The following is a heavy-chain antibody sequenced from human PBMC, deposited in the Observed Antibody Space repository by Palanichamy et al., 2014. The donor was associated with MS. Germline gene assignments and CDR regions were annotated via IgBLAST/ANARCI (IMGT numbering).Heavy chain of an antibody. CDR1: GFTFSRYA. D-gene: IGHD1-26*01. CDR3: AGGIVSDAFNI. J-gene: IGHJ3*02. CDR2: ISYDGTNK. V-gene: IGHV3-30-3*01. Sequence: QVQLVESGGGVVQPGRSLRLSCAASGFTFSRYAMYWVRQAPGKGLEWVALISYDGTNKYYADSVKGRFTVSRDNSKNTLYLQMNSLRAEDTAVYYCAGGIVSDAFNIWGQGTMVTVSS.